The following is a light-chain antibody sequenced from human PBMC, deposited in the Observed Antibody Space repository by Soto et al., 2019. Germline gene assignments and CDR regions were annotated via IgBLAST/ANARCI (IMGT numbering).Light chain of an antibody. CDR1: SSDVGGYNY. J-gene: IGLJ2*01. CDR3: CSYTSSTTPL. V-gene: IGLV2-14*01. Sequence: QSALTQPASMSGSPGQSITISCTGTSSDVGGYNYVSWYQQHPGKAPKLMIYDVSNRPSGVSNRFSGSKSGNTASLTISGLQAEDEADYYCCSYTSSTTPLFGGGTKVTVL. CDR2: DVS.